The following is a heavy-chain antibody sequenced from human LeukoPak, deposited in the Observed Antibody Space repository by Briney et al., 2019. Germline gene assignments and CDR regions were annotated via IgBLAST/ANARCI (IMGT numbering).Heavy chain of an antibody. J-gene: IGHJ6*03. V-gene: IGHV3-74*01. Sequence: GGSLRLSCAASGFTFSNYWMHWVRQAPGKGLVWVSRINSDGSSTGYADSVKGRFTISRDNAKNSLYLQMNSLRAEDTAVYYCARDVVVVAEALYHYHMDVWGKGTTVTVSS. CDR1: GFTFSNYW. CDR2: INSDGSST. CDR3: ARDVVVVAEALYHYHMDV. D-gene: IGHD2-15*01.